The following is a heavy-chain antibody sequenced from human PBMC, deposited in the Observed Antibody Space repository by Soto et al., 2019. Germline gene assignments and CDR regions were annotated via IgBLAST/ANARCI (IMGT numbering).Heavy chain of an antibody. Sequence: GASLKISCKGSGYSFTSYWISWVRQMPRKGLEWMGRIDPSDSYTNYSPSFQGHVTISADKSISTAYLQWSGLKASDTAMYYCAGMNSGLPPKRSNYDCYFGKDGWGEGTRVTV. J-gene: IGHJ6*02. CDR2: IDPSDSYT. CDR3: AGMNSGLPPKRSNYDCYFGKDG. V-gene: IGHV5-10-1*01. D-gene: IGHD6-19*01. CDR1: GYSFTSYW.